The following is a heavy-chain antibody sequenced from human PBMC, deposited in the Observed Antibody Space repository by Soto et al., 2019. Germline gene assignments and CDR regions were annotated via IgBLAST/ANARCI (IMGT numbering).Heavy chain of an antibody. CDR2: IYYSGST. CDR3: ARDPYGDYYFDY. Sequence: LSLTCTVSGGSISSYYWSWIRQPPGKGLEWIGYIYYSGSTNYNPSLKSRVTISVDTSKNQFSLKLSSVTAADTAVYYCARDPYGDYYFDYWGQGTLVTVSS. J-gene: IGHJ4*02. D-gene: IGHD4-17*01. CDR1: GGSISSYY. V-gene: IGHV4-59*01.